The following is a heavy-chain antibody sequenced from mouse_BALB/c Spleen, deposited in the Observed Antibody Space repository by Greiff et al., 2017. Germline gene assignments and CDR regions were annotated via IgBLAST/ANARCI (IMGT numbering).Heavy chain of an antibody. CDR2: ILPGSGST. J-gene: IGHJ2*01. CDR3: ARGGVRRGYFDY. D-gene: IGHD2-14*01. Sequence: VKLVESGAELMKPGASVKISCKATGYTFSSYWIEWVKQRPGHGLEWIGEILPGSGSTNYNEKFKGKATFTADTSSNTAYMQLSSLTSEDSAVYYCARGGVRRGYFDYWGQGTTLTVSS. CDR1: GYTFSSYW. V-gene: IGHV1-9*01.